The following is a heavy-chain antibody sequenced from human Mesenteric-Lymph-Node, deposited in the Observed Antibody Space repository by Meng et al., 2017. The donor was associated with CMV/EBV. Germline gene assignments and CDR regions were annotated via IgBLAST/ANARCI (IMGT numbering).Heavy chain of an antibody. CDR1: GFTFSSYE. V-gene: IGHV3-48*03. J-gene: IGHJ4*02. CDR2: ISSSGSTI. D-gene: IGHD6-19*01. CDR3: AREVGSSARFDY. Sequence: GGSLRLSCAASGFTFSSYEMNWVRQAPGKGLEWVSYISSSGSTIYYADSVKGRFTISRDNAKNSLYLQMNSLRAEDTAFYYCAREVGSSARFDYWGQGTLVTVSS.